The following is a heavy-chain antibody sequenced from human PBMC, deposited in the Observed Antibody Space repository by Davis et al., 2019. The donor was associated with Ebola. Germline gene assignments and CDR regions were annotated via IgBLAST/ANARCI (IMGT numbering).Heavy chain of an antibody. J-gene: IGHJ6*02. CDR2: IYYSGST. Sequence: SETLSLTCAVYGGSFSGYYWSWIRQPPGKGLEWIGYIYYSGSTYYNPSLKSRVTISVDTSKNQFSLKLSSVTAADTAVYYCARGGGGYCSSTSCYRYYGMDVWGQGTTVTVSS. V-gene: IGHV4-34*01. CDR1: GGSFSGYY. CDR3: ARGGGGYCSSTSCYRYYGMDV. D-gene: IGHD2-2*02.